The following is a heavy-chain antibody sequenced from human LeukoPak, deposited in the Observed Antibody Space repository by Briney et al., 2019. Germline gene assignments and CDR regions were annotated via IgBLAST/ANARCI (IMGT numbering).Heavy chain of an antibody. CDR2: MNPNSGNT. D-gene: IGHD2-21*01. J-gene: IGHJ6*03. V-gene: IGHV1-8*03. CDR1: GYTFTSYD. Sequence: ASVKVSCKASGYTFTSYDINWVRQATGQGLEWMGWMNPNSGNTGYAQKFQGRVTITRNTSISTAYMELSSLRSEDTAVYYCARDSRDYYMDVWGKGTTVTVSS. CDR3: ARDSRDYYMDV.